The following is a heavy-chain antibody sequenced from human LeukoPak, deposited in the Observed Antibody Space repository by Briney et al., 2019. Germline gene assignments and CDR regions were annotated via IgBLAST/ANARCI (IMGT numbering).Heavy chain of an antibody. Sequence: GASVRVSCKASGYTFTGYYMHWVRQAPGQGLEWMGGNIPIFGTANYAQKFQGRVTITADESTSTAYMELSSLRSEDTAVYYCARVVGGGYSNYGLYFDYWGQGTLVTVSS. CDR1: GYTFTGYY. V-gene: IGHV1-69*13. CDR3: ARVVGGGYSNYGLYFDY. J-gene: IGHJ4*02. D-gene: IGHD4-11*01. CDR2: NIPIFGTA.